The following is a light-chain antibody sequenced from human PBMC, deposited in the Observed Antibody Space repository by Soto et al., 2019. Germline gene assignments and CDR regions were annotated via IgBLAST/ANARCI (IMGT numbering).Light chain of an antibody. Sequence: DIQLTQSPSFLSASVGDRVTITCRASQGISRYLAWYQQKPGRALKLLIHAASTLQSGVPSRFSASGSGTEFTLTISSLQPEDLATYFCLQDYNYPTTFGQGTKVEIK. V-gene: IGKV1-9*01. CDR2: AAS. CDR3: LQDYNYPTT. J-gene: IGKJ1*01. CDR1: QGISRY.